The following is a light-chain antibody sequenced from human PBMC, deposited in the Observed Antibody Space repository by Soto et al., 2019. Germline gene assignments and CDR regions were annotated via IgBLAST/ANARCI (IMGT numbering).Light chain of an antibody. J-gene: IGKJ1*01. Sequence: DIQMTQSPSTLSAIIGDRVTISCRASQSVGDWLAWYQQKPGKAPKLLIYQASVLETGVPPRFSGSGSGTDFTLTITSLQPDDFATYYCQQYTNYPWTFGQGTKVDIK. V-gene: IGKV1-5*03. CDR1: QSVGDW. CDR2: QAS. CDR3: QQYTNYPWT.